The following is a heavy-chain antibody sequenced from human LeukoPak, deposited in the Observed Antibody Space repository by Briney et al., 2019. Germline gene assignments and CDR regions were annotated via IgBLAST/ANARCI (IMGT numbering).Heavy chain of an antibody. CDR1: GYSFTGYW. CDR3: ARRRSCSGGSCYEDFDY. V-gene: IGHV5-51*01. J-gene: IGHJ4*02. D-gene: IGHD2-15*01. Sequence: GESLKISCKGSGYSFTGYWIGWVRQMPGKGLEWMGIIYPGDSDTRYNPSFRGQVTISADKSISTAYLQWSSLKASDTAMYYCARRRSCSGGSCYEDFDYWGQGTLVTVSS. CDR2: IYPGDSDT.